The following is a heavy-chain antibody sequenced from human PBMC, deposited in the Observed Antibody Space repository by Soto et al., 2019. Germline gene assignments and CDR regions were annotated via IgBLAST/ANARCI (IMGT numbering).Heavy chain of an antibody. CDR1: GFTFSSYG. V-gene: IGHV3-23*01. Sequence: EVQLSESGGGLVQPGGSLRLSCAASGFTFSSYGMNWVRQAPGKGLEWVSGISANGDRTSYADSVRGRFTISRDNSRNTMYVQMNSLRAEDSAMYHCVTNFDGTSSVFDDWGQGTQVTVSS. J-gene: IGHJ4*02. CDR3: VTNFDGTSSVFDD. D-gene: IGHD1-26*01. CDR2: ISANGDRT.